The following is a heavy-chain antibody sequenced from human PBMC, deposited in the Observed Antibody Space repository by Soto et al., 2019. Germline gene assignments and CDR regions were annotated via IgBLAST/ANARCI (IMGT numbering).Heavy chain of an antibody. J-gene: IGHJ6*03. Sequence: ASVKVSCKASGYTFTSYAMHWVRQAPGQRLEWMGWINAGNGNTKYSQKFQGRVTITRDTSASTAYMELSSLRSEDTAVYYCARDFPIVVVPAAMKYYYYYMDVWGKGTTVTVSS. CDR2: INAGNGNT. D-gene: IGHD2-2*01. CDR1: GYTFTSYA. V-gene: IGHV1-3*01. CDR3: ARDFPIVVVPAAMKYYYYYMDV.